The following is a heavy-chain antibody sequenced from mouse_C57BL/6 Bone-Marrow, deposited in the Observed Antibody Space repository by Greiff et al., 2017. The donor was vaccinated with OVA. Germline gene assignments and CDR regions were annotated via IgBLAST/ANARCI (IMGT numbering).Heavy chain of an antibody. CDR3: ARPNGYTWFAY. Sequence: EVKLVDSGGGLVKPGGSLKLSCAASGFTFSDYGMHWVRQAPEKGLEWVAYISSGSSTIYYADTVKGRFTISGDNAKNTLFLQMTSLRSEDTAMYYCARPNGYTWFAYWGQGTLVTVSA. J-gene: IGHJ3*01. CDR1: GFTFSDYG. D-gene: IGHD2-2*01. V-gene: IGHV5-17*01. CDR2: ISSGSSTI.